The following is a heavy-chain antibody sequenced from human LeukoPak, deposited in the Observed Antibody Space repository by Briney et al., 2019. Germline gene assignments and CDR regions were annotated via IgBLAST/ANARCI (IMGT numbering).Heavy chain of an antibody. D-gene: IGHD2-15*01. CDR1: GFTFSDYY. CDR3: ARTRKISGSSWFDP. J-gene: IGHJ5*02. CDR2: ISSSGSTI. Sequence: GSLRLSCAASGFTFSDYYMSWIRQAPGKGLEWVSYISSSGSTIYYADSVKGRFTISRDNAKNSLYLQMNSLRAEDTAVYYCARTRKISGSSWFDPWGQGTLVTVSS. V-gene: IGHV3-11*01.